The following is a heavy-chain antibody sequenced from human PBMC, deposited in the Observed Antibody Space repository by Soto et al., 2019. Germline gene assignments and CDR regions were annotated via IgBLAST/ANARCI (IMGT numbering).Heavy chain of an antibody. CDR2: IYYSGST. V-gene: IGHV4-39*01. J-gene: IGHJ5*02. Sequence: SETLSLTCTVSGVSISSSSYYWGWIRQPPGKGLEWIGCIYYSGSTYYNPSLKSRVTIAVDTSKNQFSLKLSSVTAADAAVYFCARAVVAATPSWFDPWGQGTLVTVSS. D-gene: IGHD2-15*01. CDR3: ARAVVAATPSWFDP. CDR1: GVSISSSSYY.